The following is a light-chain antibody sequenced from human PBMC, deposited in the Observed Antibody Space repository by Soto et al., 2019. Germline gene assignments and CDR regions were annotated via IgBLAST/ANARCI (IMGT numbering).Light chain of an antibody. CDR3: QQYNNWPRT. J-gene: IGKJ3*01. CDR2: GAS. Sequence: EIVMTQSPASLSASPGERITLSCKASQSVDISLAWYQQKPGQAPRLLIYGASTRATGIPARFSGSGSGTEFTLTISSLQSEDFAVYYCQQYNNWPRTFGPGTKVDIK. V-gene: IGKV3-15*01. CDR1: QSVDIS.